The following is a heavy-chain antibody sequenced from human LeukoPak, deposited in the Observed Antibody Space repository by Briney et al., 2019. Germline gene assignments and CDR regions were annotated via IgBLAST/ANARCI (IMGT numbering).Heavy chain of an antibody. J-gene: IGHJ4*02. CDR1: GFTFSSYS. CDR3: AKGGATVTRYVDQ. V-gene: IGHV3-30*02. Sequence: GGSLRLSCAASGFTFSSYSMQWVRQAPGKGLEWVAIIGSDGYSKYYGDSVKGRFTISRDNSKNAVYLQMNSLRTEDTAVYYCAKGGATVTRYVDQWGQGTLVTVSS. CDR2: IGSDGYSK. D-gene: IGHD4-17*01.